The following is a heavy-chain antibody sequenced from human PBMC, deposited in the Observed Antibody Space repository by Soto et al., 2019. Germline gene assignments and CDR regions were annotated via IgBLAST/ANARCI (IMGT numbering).Heavy chain of an antibody. J-gene: IGHJ4*02. V-gene: IGHV1-18*01. Sequence: GASVKVSCKASGYTFTSYGISRVRQAPGQGLEWMGWISAYNGNTNYAQKLQGRVTMTTDTSTSTAYMELRSLRSDDTAVYYCARDNADTIFGVVIDYWGQGTLVTVSS. CDR2: ISAYNGNT. CDR1: GYTFTSYG. D-gene: IGHD3-3*01. CDR3: ARDNADTIFGVVIDY.